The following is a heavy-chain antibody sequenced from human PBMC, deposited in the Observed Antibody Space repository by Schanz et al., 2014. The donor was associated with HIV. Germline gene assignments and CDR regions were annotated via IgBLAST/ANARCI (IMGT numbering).Heavy chain of an antibody. CDR2: ISESGGRT. V-gene: IGHV3-23*01. J-gene: IGHJ4*02. CDR1: GFPFSNFA. D-gene: IGHD3-22*01. Sequence: QLLESGGGLVQPGGLLRLSCAASGFPFSNFAMSWVRQDPGRGLEWVSSISESGGRTYYADSVNGRFTISRDNSKNTLYLQMTTLRIDDTAVYYCAKPEYDSRGNSQSHFDYWGQGTLVTVSS. CDR3: AKPEYDSRGNSQSHFDY.